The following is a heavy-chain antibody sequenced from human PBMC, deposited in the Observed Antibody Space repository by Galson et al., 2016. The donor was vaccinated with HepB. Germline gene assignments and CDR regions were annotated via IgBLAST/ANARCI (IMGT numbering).Heavy chain of an antibody. Sequence: TLSLTCAVSGGSISRGGSSWSWTRQSPGKALEWIGYIYPSETTYYNPSLKSRVTISLDKSKNQFSLSLTSMTAADTAVYYCAREVNYWFDPWGQGTLVTVSS. D-gene: IGHD1-20*01. V-gene: IGHV4-30-2*06. CDR1: GGSISRGGSS. J-gene: IGHJ5*02. CDR3: AREVNYWFDP. CDR2: IYPSETT.